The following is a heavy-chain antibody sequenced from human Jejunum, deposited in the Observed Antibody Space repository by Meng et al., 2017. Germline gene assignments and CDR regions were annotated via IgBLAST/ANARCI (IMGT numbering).Heavy chain of an antibody. D-gene: IGHD3-22*01. CDR1: RFTVSDTF. CDR2: IYSGGST. J-gene: IGHJ4*02. Sequence: GGSLRLSCAASRFTVSDTFMSWVRQAPGKGLEWVSVIYSGGSTFYAPSVSGRFTISRDSSSNTLYLQMTNLRPEDTAVYYCAGDHTYFYTSSGFNFDSWGQGTLATVSS. CDR3: AGDHTYFYTSSGFNFDS. V-gene: IGHV3-66*02.